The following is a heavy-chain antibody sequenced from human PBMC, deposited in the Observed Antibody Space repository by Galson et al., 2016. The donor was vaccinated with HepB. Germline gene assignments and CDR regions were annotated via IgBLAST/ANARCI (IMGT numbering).Heavy chain of an antibody. Sequence: SETLSLTCTVSGGSISSYYWSWIRQPPGRGLEWIGYVYYSGSTNYNPSLKSRVTISVAPSKNQFSLRLTSVTAAGTGVYYCARSKVGDWDWYFDLWGRGTLLTVSS. V-gene: IGHV4-59*01. J-gene: IGHJ2*01. CDR1: GGSISSYY. CDR2: VYYSGST. D-gene: IGHD2-21*02. CDR3: ARSKVGDWDWYFDL.